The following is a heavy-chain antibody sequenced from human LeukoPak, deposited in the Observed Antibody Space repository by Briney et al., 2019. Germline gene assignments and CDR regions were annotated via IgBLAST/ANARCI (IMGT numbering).Heavy chain of an antibody. J-gene: IGHJ4*02. V-gene: IGHV3-43*02. CDR3: AKEGPIAVAGYFDY. Sequence: GGSLRLSCEASGFTFSSYAMSWVRQAPGKGLEWVSLITGDGIRTYYADSVKGRFTISRDNSKNSLYLQMNSLRTEDTALYYCAKEGPIAVAGYFDYWGQGTLVTVSS. CDR2: ITGDGIRT. D-gene: IGHD6-19*01. CDR1: GFTFSSYA.